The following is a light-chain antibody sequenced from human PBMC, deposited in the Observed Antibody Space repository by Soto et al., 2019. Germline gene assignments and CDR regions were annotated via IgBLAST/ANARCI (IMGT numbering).Light chain of an antibody. V-gene: IGLV1-44*01. J-gene: IGLJ3*02. Sequence: QSVLTQPPSASGTPGQRVTISCSGSNSNIGRNTVNWYQQLPGTAPKLLICNNNQRPSGVPDRFSGCKSGASASLAISGLQSEDEVDYYCAAWDDSLNGWVFGGGTKLTVL. CDR3: AAWDDSLNGWV. CDR2: NNN. CDR1: NSNIGRNT.